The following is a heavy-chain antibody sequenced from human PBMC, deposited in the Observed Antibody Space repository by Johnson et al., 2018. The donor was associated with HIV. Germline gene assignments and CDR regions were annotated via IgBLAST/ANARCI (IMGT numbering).Heavy chain of an antibody. CDR1: GFIFSSYG. Sequence: HVQLVESGGGVVQPGRSLRLSCAASGFIFSSYGMHWVRQAPGKGLEWVAVIWYDGSNKYYADSVKGRFTISRDNSKNTLYLQMNSLRADDTAVYYCARGRKTVTTVRPSAFDIWGQGTMVTVSS. J-gene: IGHJ3*02. CDR2: IWYDGSNK. D-gene: IGHD4-17*01. V-gene: IGHV3-33*01. CDR3: ARGRKTVTTVRPSAFDI.